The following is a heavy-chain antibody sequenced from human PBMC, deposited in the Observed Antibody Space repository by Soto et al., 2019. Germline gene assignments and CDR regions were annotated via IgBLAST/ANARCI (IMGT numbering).Heavy chain of an antibody. CDR2: IFYSGST. CDR1: GGSISSYY. D-gene: IGHD3-10*02. CDR3: ARMIGVPVPGFDP. Sequence: QVQLQESGPGLVKPSETLSLTCTVSGGSISSYYWSWIRQPPGKGLEWIGFIFYSGSTSYNPALSXRXXLSIDPSAYPLSPQLNSVTAADPAVYDCARMIGVPVPGFDPWGRGTLVAVSS. J-gene: IGHJ5*02. V-gene: IGHV4-59*01.